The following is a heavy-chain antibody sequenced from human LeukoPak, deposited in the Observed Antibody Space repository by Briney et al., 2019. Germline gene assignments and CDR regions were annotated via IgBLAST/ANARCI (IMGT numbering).Heavy chain of an antibody. Sequence: SETLSLTCTVSGDSVSTTSFYWGWIRQPPGKGLDCLGTTYYSASTYNPSLTSRVTISVDTSKNQFSLRLSSVTAADTAVYYCARSGPTVGRPDGFDIWGQGTMVTVSS. J-gene: IGHJ3*02. D-gene: IGHD1-1*01. CDR2: TYYSAST. CDR3: ARSGPTVGRPDGFDI. CDR1: GDSVSTTSFY. V-gene: IGHV4-39*07.